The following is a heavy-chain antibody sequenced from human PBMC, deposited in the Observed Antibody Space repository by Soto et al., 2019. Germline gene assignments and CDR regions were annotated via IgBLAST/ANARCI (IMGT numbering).Heavy chain of an antibody. CDR3: ARDIGAGTGDY. CDR1: GFTFSSYA. V-gene: IGHV3-30*04. CDR2: ISYDGSNK. Sequence: GESLKISCAASGFTFSSYAMHWVRQAPGKGLEWVAVISYDGSNKYYADSVKGRFTISRDNSKNTLYLQMNSLRAEDTAVYYCARDIGAGTGDYWGQGTLVTVSS. D-gene: IGHD6-19*01. J-gene: IGHJ4*02.